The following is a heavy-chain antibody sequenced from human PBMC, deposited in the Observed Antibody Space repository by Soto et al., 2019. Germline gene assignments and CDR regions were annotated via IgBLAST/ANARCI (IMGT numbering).Heavy chain of an antibody. Sequence: ASVKVSCKASGYIFTNYGIHWMRQAPGQRLEWMGWLNAANGDTIYSPNLQGRVTITRDAPASTAYMELSSLRSEDTAVYYCARGALPNSNYIGYWGQGTLVTSPQ. CDR3: ARGALPNSNYIGY. D-gene: IGHD1-7*01. CDR1: GYIFTNYG. V-gene: IGHV1-3*01. J-gene: IGHJ4*02. CDR2: LNAANGDT.